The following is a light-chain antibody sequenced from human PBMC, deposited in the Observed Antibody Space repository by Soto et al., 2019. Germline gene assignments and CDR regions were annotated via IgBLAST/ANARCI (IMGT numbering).Light chain of an antibody. Sequence: EIVLTQSPGTLSLSPGERATLSCRASQNVSSNYLAWYQQRPGQAPRLLMYGAFIRATGIPDRISGSGSGTDVTVTISRLEPEDLAVYYCQYYGGYYGSSPRYTFGQGTKLDIK. V-gene: IGKV3-20*01. J-gene: IGKJ2*01. CDR1: QNVSSNY. CDR3: QYYGGYYGSSPRYT. CDR2: GAF.